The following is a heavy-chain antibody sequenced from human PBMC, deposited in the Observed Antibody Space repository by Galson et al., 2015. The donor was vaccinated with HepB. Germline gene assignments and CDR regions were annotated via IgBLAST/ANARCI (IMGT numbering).Heavy chain of an antibody. V-gene: IGHV1-69*06. J-gene: IGHJ4*02. CDR1: GGTFSSYA. D-gene: IGHD3-3*01. CDR3: ARGAKYDFWSGTLDY. Sequence: SVKVSCKAPGGTFSSYAISWVRQAPGQGLEWMGGIIPIFGTANYAQKFQGRVTITADKSTSTAYMELSSLRSEDTAVYYCARGAKYDFWSGTLDYWGQGTLVTVSS. CDR2: IIPIFGTA.